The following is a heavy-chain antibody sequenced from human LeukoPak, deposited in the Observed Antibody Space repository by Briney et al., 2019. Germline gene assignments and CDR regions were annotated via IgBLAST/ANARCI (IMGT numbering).Heavy chain of an antibody. V-gene: IGHV1-18*01. CDR3: AREFPALRYFDWLVVDY. D-gene: IGHD3-9*01. J-gene: IGHJ4*02. Sequence: GASVKVSCKASGNTFTSYGITWVRQAPGQGLEWMGWISGYNGNTNYAQKLQGRVTMTTDTSTSTAYMELRSLRSDDTAVYYCAREFPALRYFDWLVVDYWGQGTLVTVSS. CDR1: GNTFTSYG. CDR2: ISGYNGNT.